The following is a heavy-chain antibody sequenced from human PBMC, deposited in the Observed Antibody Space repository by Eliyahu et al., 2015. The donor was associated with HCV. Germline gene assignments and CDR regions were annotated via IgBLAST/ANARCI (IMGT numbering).Heavy chain of an antibody. CDR2: MNXNSGNT. J-gene: IGHJ6*02. V-gene: IGHV1-8*01. D-gene: IGHD3-3*01. CDR1: GYTFTSYX. CDR3: ARKGTYYDFWSGYYSYYYYGMDV. Sequence: QVQLVQSGAEVKXPGXSVKVSCKASGYTFTSYXXNWVRQATGQGLEXMGWMNXNSGNTGYAQKXQGRVTMTRNTSISTAYMEXSSLRSEDTAVYYCARKGTYYDFWSGYYSYYYYGMDVWGQGTTVTVSS.